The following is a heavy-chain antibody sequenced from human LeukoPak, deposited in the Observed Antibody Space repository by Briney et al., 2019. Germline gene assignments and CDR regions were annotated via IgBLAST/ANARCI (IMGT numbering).Heavy chain of an antibody. CDR2: IIPIFGTA. V-gene: IGHV1-69*05. Sequence: ASVKVSCKASGGTFSSYAISWVRQAPGQGLEWMGRIIPIFGTANYAQKFQGRVTITTDESTSTAYMELSSLRSEDTAVYYCARDYDFWSGYYTGRWFDPWGQGTLVTVSS. D-gene: IGHD3-3*01. CDR1: GGTFSSYA. CDR3: ARDYDFWSGYYTGRWFDP. J-gene: IGHJ5*02.